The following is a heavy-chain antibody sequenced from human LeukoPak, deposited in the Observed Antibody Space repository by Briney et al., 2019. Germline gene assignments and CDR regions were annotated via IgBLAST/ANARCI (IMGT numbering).Heavy chain of an antibody. CDR3: ARDPYCSGGSCYWYFDL. D-gene: IGHD2-15*01. Sequence: GGSLRLSCAASGFTFDDYAMHWVRQAPGKGLEWVSGISWNSGSIGYADSVKGRFTISRDNAKNSLYLQMNSLRAEDTAVYYCARDPYCSGGSCYWYFDLWGRGTLVTVSS. CDR1: GFTFDDYA. CDR2: ISWNSGSI. V-gene: IGHV3-9*01. J-gene: IGHJ2*01.